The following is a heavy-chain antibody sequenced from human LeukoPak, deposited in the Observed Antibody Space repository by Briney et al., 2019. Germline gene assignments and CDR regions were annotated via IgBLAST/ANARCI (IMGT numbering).Heavy chain of an antibody. CDR1: GGSISNYY. Sequence: SETLSLTCTVSGGSISNYYWSWIRQPPGKGLEWIGYIYYNGSNNYNPYLTSRVSISVDTSKNQFSLKLTSVTAADTAVYYCARPSGSYYGFGAFDIWGQGTMVTVSS. J-gene: IGHJ3*02. D-gene: IGHD1-26*01. V-gene: IGHV4-59*08. CDR2: IYYNGSN. CDR3: ARPSGSYYGFGAFDI.